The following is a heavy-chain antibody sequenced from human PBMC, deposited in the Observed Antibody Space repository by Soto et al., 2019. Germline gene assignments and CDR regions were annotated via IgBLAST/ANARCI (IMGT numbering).Heavy chain of an antibody. V-gene: IGHV4-4*02. CDR3: AARHFWSGPWTDRRLDY. J-gene: IGHJ4*02. CDR1: GDSINSPHW. Sequence: QVQLQESGPGLVKTSGTLSLTCAVSGDSINSPHWWNWVRQPPGKGLEWIGQISHSGSTTYNPSLTSRVTISVDKSKNHFSLKLTSVTAADTAVYYCAARHFWSGPWTDRRLDYWGQGTLVTVSS. D-gene: IGHD3-3*02. CDR2: ISHSGST.